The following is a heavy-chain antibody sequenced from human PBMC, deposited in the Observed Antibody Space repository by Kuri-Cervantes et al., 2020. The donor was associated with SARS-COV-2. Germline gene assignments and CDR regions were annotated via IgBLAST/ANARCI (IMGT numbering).Heavy chain of an antibody. CDR1: GGSISSGSYY. J-gene: IGHJ3*02. V-gene: IGHV4-61*02. CDR2: IYTSGST. Sequence: SETLSLTCTVSGGSISSGSYYWSWIRQPAGRGLEWIGRIYTSGSTNYNPSLKSRITMSVDTSKNQFSLKLSSVTAADTAVYYCAGSLGTIFGVAIEDAFDIWGQGTMVTVSS. D-gene: IGHD3-3*01. CDR3: AGSLGTIFGVAIEDAFDI.